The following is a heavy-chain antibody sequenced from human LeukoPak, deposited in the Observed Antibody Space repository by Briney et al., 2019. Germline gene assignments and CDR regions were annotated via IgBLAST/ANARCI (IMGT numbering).Heavy chain of an antibody. CDR1: GGSISSHY. J-gene: IGHJ4*02. V-gene: IGHV4-59*11. D-gene: IGHD3-22*01. Sequence: PSETLSLTCIVSGGSISSHYWSWIRQTPGKGLEYIGYIYYSGSTDYNPSLKSRVTISLDTSKNQSSLPLSSVTAADTAVYYCARRSGVLDSRDSRYYFDHWGQGTLVTVSS. CDR3: ARRSGVLDSRDSRYYFDH. CDR2: IYYSGST.